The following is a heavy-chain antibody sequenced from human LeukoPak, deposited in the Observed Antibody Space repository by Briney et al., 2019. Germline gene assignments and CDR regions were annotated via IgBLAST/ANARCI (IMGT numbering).Heavy chain of an antibody. CDR2: IYYSGST. CDR3: AREISVVDMRCVDI. J-gene: IGHJ3*02. V-gene: IGHV4-59*12. D-gene: IGHD2-21*01. Sequence: SETLSLTCTVSGGSINSYYWSWIRQPPGKELEWMGNIYYSGSTNYNPSLKSRVTISVDTSKNQFSLKLSSVTAADTAVYYCAREISVVDMRCVDIWGQGTMVTVSS. CDR1: GGSINSYY.